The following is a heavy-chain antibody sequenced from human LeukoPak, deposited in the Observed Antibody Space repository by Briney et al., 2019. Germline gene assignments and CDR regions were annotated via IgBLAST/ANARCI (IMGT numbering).Heavy chain of an antibody. Sequence: ASVKVSCKASGYSFSGHYIHWVRQAPGQGLEWMGWINTNTGNPTYAQGFTGRFVSSLDTSVSTAYLQISSLKAEDTAVYYCARDRTLFDYWGQGTLVTVSS. V-gene: IGHV7-4-1*02. J-gene: IGHJ4*02. CDR3: ARDRTLFDY. CDR2: INTNTGNP. CDR1: GYSFSGHY.